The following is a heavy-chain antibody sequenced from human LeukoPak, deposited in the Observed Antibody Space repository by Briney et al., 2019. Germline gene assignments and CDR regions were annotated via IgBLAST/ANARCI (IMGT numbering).Heavy chain of an antibody. D-gene: IGHD3-16*02. CDR3: ARSGIYDYVWGSYPTDY. CDR1: GYTFTGYY. J-gene: IGHJ4*02. CDR2: IIPIFGTA. V-gene: IGHV1-2*02. Sequence: ASVKVSCKASGYTFTGYYMHWVRQAPGQGLEWMGGIIPIFGTANYAQKFQGRVTMTRNTSISTAYMELSSLRSEDTAVYYCARSGIYDYVWGSYPTDYWGQGTLVTVSS.